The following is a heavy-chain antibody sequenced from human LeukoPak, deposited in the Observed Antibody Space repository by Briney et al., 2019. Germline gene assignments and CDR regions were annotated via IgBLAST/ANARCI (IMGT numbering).Heavy chain of an antibody. Sequence: ASVKVSCKASGGTFSSYAISWVRQAPGQGLEWMGGIIPIFGTANYAQKFQGRVTITADKSTSTAYMELSSLRSEDTAVYYCARGYSSGWYDNWFDPWGQGTLVTVSS. J-gene: IGHJ5*02. CDR2: IIPIFGTA. V-gene: IGHV1-69*06. D-gene: IGHD6-19*01. CDR3: ARGYSSGWYDNWFDP. CDR1: GGTFSSYA.